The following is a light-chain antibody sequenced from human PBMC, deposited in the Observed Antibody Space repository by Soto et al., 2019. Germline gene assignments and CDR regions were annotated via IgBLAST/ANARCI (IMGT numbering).Light chain of an antibody. CDR3: QTWGTGPAV. V-gene: IGLV4-69*01. CDR2: LNSDGSH. Sequence: QSVLTQSPSASASLGDSVKLTCTLSSGHNSYAIAWHQQQPEKGPRYLMNLNSDGSHTKGDGIPDRFSGSSSGAERYLTISSLQYEDEADYYCQTWGTGPAVFGGGTQLTVL. J-gene: IGLJ7*01. CDR1: SGHNSYA.